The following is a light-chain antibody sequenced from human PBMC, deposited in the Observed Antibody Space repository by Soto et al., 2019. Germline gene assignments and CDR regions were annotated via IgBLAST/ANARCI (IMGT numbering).Light chain of an antibody. CDR3: QQYGSTPFT. Sequence: EIVVTQSPGTLSLSPGDRATLSCRASQSVSSNYLAWYQQKPGQAPSLLIYGAYSRASDIPDRFSGSGSGTDFTLIISRLEPEDFAMSYCQQYGSTPFTFGPGTKVHVK. V-gene: IGKV3-20*01. CDR2: GAY. J-gene: IGKJ3*01. CDR1: QSVSSNY.